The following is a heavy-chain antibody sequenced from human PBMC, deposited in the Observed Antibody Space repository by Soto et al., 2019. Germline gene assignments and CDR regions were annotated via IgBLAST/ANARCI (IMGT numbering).Heavy chain of an antibody. CDR2: ISYDGSNK. CDR1: GFTFSSCA. J-gene: IGHJ3*02. CDR3: AKDSYGYSGSSPDPFDI. V-gene: IGHV3-30-3*01. Sequence: HPGGSLRLSCSASGFTFSSCAMHWVRQDPGKGLEWVALISYDGSNKYYADSVKGRFTISRDNSKNTLYLQMNSLRAEDTAVYYSAKDSYGYSGSSPDPFDIWGQGTMVTVSS. D-gene: IGHD1-26*01.